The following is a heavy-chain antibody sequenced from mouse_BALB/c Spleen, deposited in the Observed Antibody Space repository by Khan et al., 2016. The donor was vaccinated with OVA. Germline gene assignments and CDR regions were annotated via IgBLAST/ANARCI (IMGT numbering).Heavy chain of an antibody. V-gene: IGHV2-2*02. D-gene: IGHD2-1*01. CDR3: ARTYFSYGNYGDYFTMDY. CDR2: IWSGGST. Sequence: QVQLKESGPGLVQPSQSPSITCTVSGFSLTSYGVPWVRQSPGKGLEWLGVIWSGGSTDYNSAFISRLTISKDNSKSQVFFKMNSLQANDTAIYYCARTYFSYGNYGDYFTMDYWGQGTSVTVSS. CDR1: GFSLTSYG. J-gene: IGHJ4*01.